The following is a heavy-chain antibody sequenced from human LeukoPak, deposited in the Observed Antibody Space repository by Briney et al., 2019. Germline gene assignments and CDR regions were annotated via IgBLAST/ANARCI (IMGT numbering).Heavy chain of an antibody. D-gene: IGHD3-16*01. CDR3: AREGEIYFDY. V-gene: IGHV4-30-2*01. Sequence: SQTLSLTCTVSGGSLSSGGYYGSWIRQPPGKGLEWIGYIYHSGSTYYNPSLKSRVTISVDRSKNQFSLKLSSVTAADTAVYYCAREGEIYFDYWGQGTLVTVSS. CDR2: IYHSGST. CDR1: GGSLSSGGYY. J-gene: IGHJ4*02.